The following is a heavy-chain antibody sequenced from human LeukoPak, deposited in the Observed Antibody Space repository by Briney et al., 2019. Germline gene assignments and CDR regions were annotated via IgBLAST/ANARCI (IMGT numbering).Heavy chain of an antibody. V-gene: IGHV3-48*02. J-gene: IGHJ3*02. CDR2: ISPSSSTI. Sequence: GGSLRLSCAASGFTFSSFGINWVRQAPGEGLEWLSYISPSSSTIYYADSVKGRFTISRDNARNSLYLQMSSLRDEDTAVYYCGSVGDYVAFDIWGQGTMVTVSS. CDR1: GFTFSSFG. D-gene: IGHD4-17*01. CDR3: GSVGDYVAFDI.